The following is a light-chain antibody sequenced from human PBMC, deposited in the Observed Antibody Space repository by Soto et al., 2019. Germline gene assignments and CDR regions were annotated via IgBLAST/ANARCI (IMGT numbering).Light chain of an antibody. J-gene: IGKJ2*01. V-gene: IGKV3-20*01. CDR1: QSVNNNY. CDR3: QQYGSSKYT. Sequence: IVLTQSPGTLSLSPGERDTLSCRASQSVNNNYLAWYQQKPGQAPRLLIYGASSRATGIPDRFSGSGSGTDFTLTISRLEPEEFAVYYGQQYGSSKYTFGQGTKLEIK. CDR2: GAS.